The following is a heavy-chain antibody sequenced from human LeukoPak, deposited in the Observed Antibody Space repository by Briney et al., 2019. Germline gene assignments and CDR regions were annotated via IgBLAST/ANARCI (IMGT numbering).Heavy chain of an antibody. V-gene: IGHV3-48*03. CDR3: ARGSTDWHNALDV. CDR1: GFIFRTYE. D-gene: IGHD3/OR15-3a*01. CDR2: ISSCDPTI. Sequence: PGGSLRLSCAASGFIFRTYEMNWVRQAPGKGLQWVSYISSCDPTIYYADSVKERITISRDNPKKSLSLQMSSLRAEDTAVYYCARGSTDWHNALDVWGQGTTVTVSS. J-gene: IGHJ6*02.